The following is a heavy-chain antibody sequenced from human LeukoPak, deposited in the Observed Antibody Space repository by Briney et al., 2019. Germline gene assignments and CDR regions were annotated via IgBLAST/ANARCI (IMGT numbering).Heavy chain of an antibody. V-gene: IGHV4-59*01. Sequence: SETLSLTCTVSGDSISSYYWSWIRQPPGKGLEWIGYIYYSGSTNYNPSLKGRVTISVDTSKNQFSLKLSSVTAADTAVYYCARGNKQWLVNYFDYWGQGTLVTVSS. D-gene: IGHD6-19*01. J-gene: IGHJ4*02. CDR3: ARGNKQWLVNYFDY. CDR2: IYYSGST. CDR1: GDSISSYY.